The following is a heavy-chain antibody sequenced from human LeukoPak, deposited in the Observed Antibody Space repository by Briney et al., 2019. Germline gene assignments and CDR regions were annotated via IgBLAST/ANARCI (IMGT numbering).Heavy chain of an antibody. Sequence: GESLKISCKGSGYSFTRYWIACVRQMPGKGLEWMGSIYPGDSDTRYSPSFQGQVTISPDKPISTAYLQWSRLKASDTAMYYCARLVGSGSYQYYYYYYSMDVWGKGTTVTVSS. CDR2: IYPGDSDT. J-gene: IGHJ6*03. D-gene: IGHD3-10*01. V-gene: IGHV5-51*01. CDR3: ARLVGSGSYQYYYYYYSMDV. CDR1: GYSFTRYW.